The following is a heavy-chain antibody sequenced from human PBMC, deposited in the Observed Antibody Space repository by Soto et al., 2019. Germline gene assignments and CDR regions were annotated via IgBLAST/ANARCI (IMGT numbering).Heavy chain of an antibody. D-gene: IGHD4-17*01. CDR1: GGTFSSYA. J-gene: IGHJ6*02. CDR3: GRGDYRRPYYGMDV. V-gene: IGHV1-69*13. Sequence: GASVKVSCKASGGTFSSYAISWVRQAPGQGLEWMGGIIPIFGTANYAQKFQGRVTITADESTSTAYMELSSLRSEDTAVYYCGRGDYRRPYYGMDVWGQGTTVTVSS. CDR2: IIPIFGTA.